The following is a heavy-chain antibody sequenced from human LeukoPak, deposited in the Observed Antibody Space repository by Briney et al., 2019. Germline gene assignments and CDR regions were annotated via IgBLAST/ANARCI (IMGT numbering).Heavy chain of an antibody. CDR2: INPNSGNT. J-gene: IGHJ5*02. D-gene: IGHD6-19*01. CDR3: ARMQQWLGPATEKYNWFDP. Sequence: ASVKVSCKASGYTFTSYDINWVRQATGQGLEWMGWINPNSGNTGYAQKFQGRVTMTRDTSISTAYMELSRLRSDDTAVYYCARMQQWLGPATEKYNWFDPWGQGTLVTVSS. V-gene: IGHV1-8*01. CDR1: GYTFTSYD.